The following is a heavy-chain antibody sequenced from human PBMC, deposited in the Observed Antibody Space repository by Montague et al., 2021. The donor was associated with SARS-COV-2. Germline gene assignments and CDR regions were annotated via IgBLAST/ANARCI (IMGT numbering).Heavy chain of an antibody. Sequence: ISGDSVSRNNPAWNWIRQSPSRGLEWLGRTYYGSSWNTDYAVSVKSRITISPDTSKNQFSLHLNSVTPEDTAVCYCARGWNYAFDIWSQGTMVTVSS. J-gene: IGHJ3*02. CDR2: TYYGSSWNT. V-gene: IGHV6-1*01. CDR3: ARGWNYAFDI. D-gene: IGHD1-7*01. CDR1: GDSVSRNNPA.